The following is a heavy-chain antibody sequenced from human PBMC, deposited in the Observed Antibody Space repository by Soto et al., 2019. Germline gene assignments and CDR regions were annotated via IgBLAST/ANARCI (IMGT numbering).Heavy chain of an antibody. J-gene: IGHJ4*02. CDR2: IKSKTDGGTT. Sequence: EVQLVESGGGLVKPGGSLRLSCAASGFTFSNAWMNWVRQAPGKGLEWVGRIKSKTDGGTTDYAAPVKGRFTISRDDSKNTLYLKMNSLKTEDTAVYYCTTINPPAYSSGWYWGWGGVNYFDYWGQGTLVTVSS. V-gene: IGHV3-15*07. CDR1: GFTFSNAW. CDR3: TTINPPAYSSGWYWGWGGVNYFDY. D-gene: IGHD6-19*01.